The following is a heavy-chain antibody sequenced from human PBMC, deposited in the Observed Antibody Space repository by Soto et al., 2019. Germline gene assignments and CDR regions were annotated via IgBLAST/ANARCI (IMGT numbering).Heavy chain of an antibody. CDR1: DGYIRNVY. V-gene: IGHV4-59*01. J-gene: IGHJ4*01. Sequence: SETQSHTYSVSDGYIRNVYWSWIRQSPGKRLEWIGFIFHSGNAKYNPSLKSRVTMSIDTSRNQISLSLDSVTAADTAIYFCARAHAPTLPFDSWGQGTLVTVSS. D-gene: IGHD2-15*01. CDR2: IFHSGNA. CDR3: ARAHAPTLPFDS.